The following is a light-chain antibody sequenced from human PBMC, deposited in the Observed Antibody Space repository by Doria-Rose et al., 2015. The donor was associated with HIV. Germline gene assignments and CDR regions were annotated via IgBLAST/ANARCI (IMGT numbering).Light chain of an antibody. CDR1: QSFSSTY. Sequence: TQSPGTLSLSPGERATLSCRASQSFSSTYLACYQQKPGQAPSLLIHDGSTRATGIPDRFSASGSGTDFTLTINRLEPEDFALYYCHQYGTSWTFGQGTQVEI. CDR3: HQYGTSWT. V-gene: IGKV3-20*01. CDR2: DGS. J-gene: IGKJ1*01.